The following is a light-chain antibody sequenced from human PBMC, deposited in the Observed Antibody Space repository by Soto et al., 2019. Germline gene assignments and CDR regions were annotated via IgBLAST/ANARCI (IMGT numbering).Light chain of an antibody. V-gene: IGLV2-14*01. CDR2: DVS. CDR3: NSYTSSSTLYV. Sequence: QSAVPQLASECGSPGPSYTINKTGTSRDVGGYNYVAWYQQQPGKAPKLMIYDVSNRPSGVSNRFSGSKSGNTASLTISGLQAEDEADYYCNSYTSSSTLYVFGTGTKVTVL. CDR1: SRDVGGYNY. J-gene: IGLJ1*01.